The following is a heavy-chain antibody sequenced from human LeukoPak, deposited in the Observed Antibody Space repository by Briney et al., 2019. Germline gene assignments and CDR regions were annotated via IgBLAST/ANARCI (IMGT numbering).Heavy chain of an antibody. CDR3: ARGQRRLVIPDYMDV. J-gene: IGHJ6*03. Sequence: SQTLSLTCAISGDSVSSNSAAWNWIRQSPSRGLEWLGRTYYRSKWYNDYAVSVKSRITINPDTSKNQFSLKLSSVTAADTAVYYCARGQRRLVIPDYMDVWGKGTTVTVSS. CDR1: GDSVSSNSAA. V-gene: IGHV6-1*01. CDR2: TYYRSKWYN. D-gene: IGHD3-9*01.